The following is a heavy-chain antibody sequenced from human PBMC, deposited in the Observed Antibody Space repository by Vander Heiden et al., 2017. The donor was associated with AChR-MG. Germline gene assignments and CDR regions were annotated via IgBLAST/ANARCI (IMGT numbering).Heavy chain of an antibody. J-gene: IGHJ3*02. Sequence: EVQLVESGGGLVKPGGSLRLSCAASGFTFSSYSMNWVRQAPGKGLEWVSSISSSSSYIYYADSVKGRFTISRDNAKNSMYLQMNSLRAEDTAVYYCARDKSRAFDIWGQGTMVTVSS. CDR3: ARDKSRAFDI. CDR2: ISSSSSYI. V-gene: IGHV3-21*01. CDR1: GFTFSSYS.